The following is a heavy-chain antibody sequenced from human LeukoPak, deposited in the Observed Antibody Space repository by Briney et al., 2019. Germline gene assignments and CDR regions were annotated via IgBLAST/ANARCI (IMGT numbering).Heavy chain of an antibody. Sequence: SVTVSCKASGGTFSSYAISWVRQAPGQGLEWMGGIFPIFGTANYAQKFQGRVTITTDESTSTAYMELSSLRSEDTAVYYCARGPASSGGVPPGAFDLWGQGTMVTVSS. D-gene: IGHD6-25*01. J-gene: IGHJ3*01. CDR1: GGTFSSYA. CDR3: ARGPASSGGVPPGAFDL. CDR2: IFPIFGTA. V-gene: IGHV1-69*05.